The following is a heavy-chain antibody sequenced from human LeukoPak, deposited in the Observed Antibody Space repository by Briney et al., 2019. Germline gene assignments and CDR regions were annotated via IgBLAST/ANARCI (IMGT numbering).Heavy chain of an antibody. J-gene: IGHJ5*02. CDR2: INHSGST. CDR3: ARPHGGRSLGFDP. V-gene: IGHV4-34*01. Sequence: PSETLSLTCAVYGGSFSGYYWSWIRQPPGKGLEWIGEINHSGSTNYNPSHKSRVTISVDTSKNQFSLKLSSVTAADTAVYYCARPHGGRSLGFDPWGQGTLVTVSS. CDR1: GGSFSGYY. D-gene: IGHD2-15*01.